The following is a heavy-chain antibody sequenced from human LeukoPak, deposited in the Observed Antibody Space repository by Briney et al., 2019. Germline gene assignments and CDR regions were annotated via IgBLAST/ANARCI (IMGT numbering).Heavy chain of an antibody. D-gene: IGHD4-17*01. Sequence: GASVKVSCKASGYTFTGYYMHWVRQAPGQGLEWMGWINTNTGNPTYAQGFTGRFVFSLDTSVSTAYLQISSLKAEDTAVYYCARGLYGDYPPDAFDIWGQGTMVTVSS. CDR1: GYTFTGYY. V-gene: IGHV7-4-1*02. CDR2: INTNTGNP. J-gene: IGHJ3*02. CDR3: ARGLYGDYPPDAFDI.